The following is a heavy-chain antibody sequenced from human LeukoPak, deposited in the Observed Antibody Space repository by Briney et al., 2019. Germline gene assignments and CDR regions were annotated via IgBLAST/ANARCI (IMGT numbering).Heavy chain of an antibody. V-gene: IGHV3-43*02. Sequence: GGSLRLSCAASGFTFDDYAMHWVRQAPGKGLEWVSLISGDGGSTYYAGSVEGRFTISRDNSKNSLSLQMSSLTTEDTAVYYCAKNRRYYYYGMDVWGQGTTVTVSS. CDR3: AKNRRYYYYGMDV. CDR2: ISGDGGST. D-gene: IGHD1-14*01. J-gene: IGHJ6*02. CDR1: GFTFDDYA.